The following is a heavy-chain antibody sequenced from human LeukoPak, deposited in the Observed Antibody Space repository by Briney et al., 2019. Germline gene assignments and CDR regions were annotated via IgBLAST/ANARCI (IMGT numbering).Heavy chain of an antibody. CDR1: GLIFSTYP. J-gene: IGHJ4*02. CDR3: AKDRGY. Sequence: GGSLRLSCAASGLIFSTYPMTGVRQAPGKGLELVSGISNSGDTTYSASSVKGRFPISRDNSKNTLYLQLNSLRAEDTAVYYCAKDRGYWGQGTLITVSS. CDR2: ISNSGDTT. V-gene: IGHV3-23*01.